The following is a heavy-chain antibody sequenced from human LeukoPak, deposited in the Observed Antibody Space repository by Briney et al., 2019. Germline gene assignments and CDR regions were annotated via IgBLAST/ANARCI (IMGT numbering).Heavy chain of an antibody. CDR3: APGGSIWCPRPLY. CDR1: GFPFTNYW. J-gene: IGHJ4*02. CDR2: IKQDGSEK. V-gene: IGHV3-7*01. D-gene: IGHD6-13*01. Sequence: GGSLRLSCAASGFPFTNYWMIWFRQTPGKGLEWVATIKQDGSEKYYVDSVKGRFTISRDNAKNSLYLQMNSLRVGDTAVYYCAPGGSIWCPRPLYWGQGTLVIVSS.